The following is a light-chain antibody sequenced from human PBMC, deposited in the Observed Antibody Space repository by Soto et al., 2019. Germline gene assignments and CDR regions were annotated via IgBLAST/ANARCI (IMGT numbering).Light chain of an antibody. Sequence: DTQLTQSPSFLSASVGDRVTIACRASQDVSRSVGWYQQKPGTAPKLLISAASTLNSGVPSRFSGSGSGTYFTLTISSLQPEDFATYYCQQLWTYPLTFGGGTKVEI. CDR1: QDVSRS. CDR2: AAS. V-gene: IGKV1-9*01. CDR3: QQLWTYPLT. J-gene: IGKJ4*01.